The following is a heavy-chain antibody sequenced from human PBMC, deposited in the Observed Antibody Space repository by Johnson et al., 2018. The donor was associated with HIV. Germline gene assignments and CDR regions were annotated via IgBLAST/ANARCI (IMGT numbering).Heavy chain of an antibody. D-gene: IGHD1-26*01. J-gene: IGHJ3*02. CDR2: ISYDRSNE. V-gene: IGHV3-30*04. CDR1: GFTFSSYT. CDR3: ARGRASWELYDAFEI. Sequence: VQLVESGGGVVQPGRSLRLSCAASGFTFSSYTMYWVRQAPGKGLEWVAVISYDRSNEYYADSVKGRFTISRDNSKNTLYLQMSSLRAGDTAVYYCARGRASWELYDAFEIWGQGTMVIVSS.